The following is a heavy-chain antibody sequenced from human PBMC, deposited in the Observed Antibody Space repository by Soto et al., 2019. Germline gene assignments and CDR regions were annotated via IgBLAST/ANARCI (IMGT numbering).Heavy chain of an antibody. V-gene: IGHV3-48*01. Sequence: EVQLVESGGGLVQPGGSLRLSCAASGFTFSSYSMNWVRQAPGKGLEWVSYISSSSSTIYYADSVKGRFTISRDNAKNSLYLQMNSLRAEDTAVYYCARDPGGSGSYFDYWGQGTLVTVSS. CDR1: GFTFSSYS. D-gene: IGHD1-26*01. J-gene: IGHJ4*02. CDR3: ARDPGGSGSYFDY. CDR2: ISSSSSTI.